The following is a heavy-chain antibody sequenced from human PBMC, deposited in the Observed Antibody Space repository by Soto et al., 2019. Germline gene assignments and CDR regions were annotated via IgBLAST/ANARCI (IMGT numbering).Heavy chain of an antibody. CDR2: ISGSGGST. D-gene: IGHD4-17*01. CDR3: AKALGYGDYDFDY. J-gene: IGHJ4*02. V-gene: IGHV3-23*01. Sequence: GALRVSGAASVFTCSRYPMNWVRQAPGKGLEWVSVISGSGGSTYYADSVKGRFTISRDNSKNMVYLQMTSLRADDTAVYYCAKALGYGDYDFDYWGRGTLVTVSS. CDR1: VFTCSRYP.